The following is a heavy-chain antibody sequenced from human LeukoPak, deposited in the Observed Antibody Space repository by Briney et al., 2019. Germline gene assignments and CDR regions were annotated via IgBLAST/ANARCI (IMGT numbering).Heavy chain of an antibody. V-gene: IGHV1-24*01. Sequence: ASVKVSCKVSGYTLTELSMHWVRQAPGKGLEWMGGFDPEDGETIYAQKFQGRVTMTEDTSTDTAYMELSSLRSEDTAVYYCATRWEPYVGMDVWGQGTTVTVSS. CDR3: ATRWEPYVGMDV. J-gene: IGHJ6*02. CDR1: GYTLTELS. D-gene: IGHD1-26*01. CDR2: FDPEDGET.